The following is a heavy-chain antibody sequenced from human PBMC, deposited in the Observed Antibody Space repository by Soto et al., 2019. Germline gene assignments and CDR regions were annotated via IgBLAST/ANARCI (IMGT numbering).Heavy chain of an antibody. J-gene: IGHJ2*01. D-gene: IGHD4-17*01. Sequence: QVELQESGPGLVKPLETLSLTCSVSGDDISRSYWIWIRQSPGKGLEWIGYFFHTGTALYNPSLTSRVTMSVDRSKNQFSLKLDSVSAADTAVYFCVRNYGGNSQFFDLWGPGTLVTVSA. CDR1: GDDISRSY. V-gene: IGHV4-59*01. CDR3: VRNYGGNSQFFDL. CDR2: FFHTGTA.